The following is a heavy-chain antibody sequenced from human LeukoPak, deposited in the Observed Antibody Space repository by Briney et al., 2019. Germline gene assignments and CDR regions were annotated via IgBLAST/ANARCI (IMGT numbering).Heavy chain of an antibody. Sequence: ASVKVSCKASGYTFTSYGISWVRQAPGQGLEWMGWISAYNGNTNYAQKLQGRVTMTTDTSTSTAYMELRSLRSDDTAVYYCARAVRGWSATAIQNWGQGTLVTVSS. CDR3: ARAVRGWSATAIQN. CDR1: GYTFTSYG. D-gene: IGHD2-21*02. J-gene: IGHJ4*02. V-gene: IGHV1-18*01. CDR2: ISAYNGNT.